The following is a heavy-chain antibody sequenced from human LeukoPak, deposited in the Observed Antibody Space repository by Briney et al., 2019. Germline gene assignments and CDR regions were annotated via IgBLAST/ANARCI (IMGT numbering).Heavy chain of an antibody. CDR3: ARFHRHQLPKSDF. CDR2: MNPSSGGT. J-gene: IGHJ4*02. CDR1: GYFFTEYD. Sequence: ASVKVSCKTSGYFFTEYDINWVRQASGQGLEWMGWMNPSSGGTGYAQNFEGRVTMTRDESISTAYLDLRSLTSEDTAVYYCARFHRHQLPKSDFWGQGTVVTVSS. V-gene: IGHV1-8*01. D-gene: IGHD1-14*01.